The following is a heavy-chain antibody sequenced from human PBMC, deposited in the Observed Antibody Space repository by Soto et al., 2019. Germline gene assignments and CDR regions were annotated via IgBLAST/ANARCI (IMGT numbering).Heavy chain of an antibody. D-gene: IGHD1-7*01. CDR2: TYYRSKWYN. CDR1: GDSVSSNSAA. J-gene: IGHJ6*02. Sequence: QTLSLTCAISGDSVSSNSAAWNWIRQSPSRGLEWLGRTYYRSKWYNDYAVSVKSRITINPDTSKNQFSLQLNSVTPEDTAVYYCARVAPHRVRITGTNYYYYGMDVWGQGTTVTVSS. V-gene: IGHV6-1*01. CDR3: ARVAPHRVRITGTNYYYYGMDV.